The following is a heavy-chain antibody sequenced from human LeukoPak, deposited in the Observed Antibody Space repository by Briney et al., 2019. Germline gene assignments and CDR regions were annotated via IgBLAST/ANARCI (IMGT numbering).Heavy chain of an antibody. J-gene: IGHJ4*02. CDR1: GGSISSYY. CDR2: IYYSGST. D-gene: IGHD3-10*01. Sequence: PSETLSLTCTVSGGSISSYYWSWIRQPPGKGLEWIGYIYYSGSTNYNPSLESRVTISVDTSKNQFSLKLSSVTAADTAVYYCARGGIMVRGVMGFDYWGQGTLVTVSS. CDR3: ARGGIMVRGVMGFDY. V-gene: IGHV4-59*01.